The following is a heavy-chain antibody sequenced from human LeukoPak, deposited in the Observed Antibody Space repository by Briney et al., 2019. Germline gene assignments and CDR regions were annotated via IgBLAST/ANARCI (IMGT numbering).Heavy chain of an antibody. CDR1: GFTFGSYG. D-gene: IGHD6-19*01. CDR3: ARDLGGLAVAGQFDY. Sequence: GGSLRLSCASSGFTFGSYGMHWVRQAPGKGLEWVTFIRSDGSNKYYADSVKGRFTISRDNSKNTLCLQMNTLIADDTAVYYCARDLGGLAVAGQFDYWGQGTLVTVSS. CDR2: IRSDGSNK. J-gene: IGHJ4*02. V-gene: IGHV3-30*02.